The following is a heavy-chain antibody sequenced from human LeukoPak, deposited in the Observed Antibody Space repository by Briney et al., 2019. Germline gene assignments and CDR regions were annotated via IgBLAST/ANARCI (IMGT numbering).Heavy chain of an antibody. V-gene: IGHV3-7*01. CDR3: ARDYGRYYYDSSGSHFDY. D-gene: IGHD3-22*01. CDR1: GFTFSSYW. Sequence: GGSLRLSCAASGFTFSSYWMTWVRQAPGKGLEWVANIKQDGSQKYYVDSVKGRFTISRDNAKNSLYLQMNSLRAEDTAVYYCARDYGRYYYDSSGSHFDYWGQGTLVTVSS. J-gene: IGHJ4*02. CDR2: IKQDGSQK.